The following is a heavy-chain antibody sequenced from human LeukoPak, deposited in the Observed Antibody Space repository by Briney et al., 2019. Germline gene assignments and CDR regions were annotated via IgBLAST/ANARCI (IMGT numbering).Heavy chain of an antibody. Sequence: GGSLRLSCAASGFTVSSNYMSWVRQAPGKGLEWVSVIYSGGSTYYADSVKGRFTISRDNSKNTVYLQMNSLRAEDTAIYFCARTYYYGSGSSKAFDIWGQGTMVTVSS. CDR1: GFTVSSNY. D-gene: IGHD3-10*01. CDR3: ARTYYYGSGSSKAFDI. V-gene: IGHV3-53*01. J-gene: IGHJ3*02. CDR2: IYSGGST.